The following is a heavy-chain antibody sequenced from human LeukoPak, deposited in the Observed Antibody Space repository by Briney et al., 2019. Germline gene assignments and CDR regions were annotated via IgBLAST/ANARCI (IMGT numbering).Heavy chain of an antibody. J-gene: IGHJ5*02. CDR2: ISSSGSTI. CDR3: VGSSGWFLNWFDP. Sequence: GGSLRPSCAASGFTFSSYEMNWVRQAPGKGLEWVSYISSSGSTIYYADSVKGRFTISRDNAKNSLYLQMNSLRAEDTAVYYCVGSSGWFLNWFDPWGQGTLVTVSS. CDR1: GFTFSSYE. V-gene: IGHV3-48*03. D-gene: IGHD6-19*01.